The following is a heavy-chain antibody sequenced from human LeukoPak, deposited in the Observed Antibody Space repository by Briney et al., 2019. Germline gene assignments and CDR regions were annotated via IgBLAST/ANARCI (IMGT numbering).Heavy chain of an antibody. Sequence: GGSLRLSCAASGFIFSDYTMAWVRQAPGKGLEWVSSISGRSSSIKYAESLRGRITISRDNTKNSLYLQMSTLRDEDTALYYCARDRQAWGWFDPWGQGTLVTVSS. CDR1: GFIFSDYT. V-gene: IGHV3-21*01. D-gene: IGHD7-27*01. J-gene: IGHJ5*02. CDR3: ARDRQAWGWFDP. CDR2: ISGRSSSI.